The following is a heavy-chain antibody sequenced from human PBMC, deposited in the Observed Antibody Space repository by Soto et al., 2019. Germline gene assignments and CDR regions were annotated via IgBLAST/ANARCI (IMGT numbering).Heavy chain of an antibody. CDR1: GFTFSSYA. CDR3: AKIIAARSRWFDT. J-gene: IGHJ5*02. Sequence: EVQLLESGGGLVQPGGSLRLSCAASGFTFSSYAMSWVRQAPGKGLEWVSAISGSGGSTYYADSVKGRFTISRDNSKNPLYLQMNSLRAEDTAVYYCAKIIAARSRWFDTWGQGTLVTVSS. V-gene: IGHV3-23*01. D-gene: IGHD6-6*01. CDR2: ISGSGGST.